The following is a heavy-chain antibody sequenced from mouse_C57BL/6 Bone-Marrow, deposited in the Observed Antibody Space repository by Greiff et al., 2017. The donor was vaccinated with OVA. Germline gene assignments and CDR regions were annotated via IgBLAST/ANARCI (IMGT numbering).Heavy chain of an antibody. V-gene: IGHV1-7*01. CDR3: AIRRWLLRWYFDV. Sequence: VKLQESGAELAKPGASVKLSCKASGYTFTSYWMHWVKQRPGQGLEWIGYINPSSGYTKYNQKFKDKATLTADKSSSTAYMQLSSLTYEDSAVYYCAIRRWLLRWYFDVWGTGTTVTVSS. J-gene: IGHJ1*03. CDR2: INPSSGYT. D-gene: IGHD2-3*01. CDR1: GYTFTSYW.